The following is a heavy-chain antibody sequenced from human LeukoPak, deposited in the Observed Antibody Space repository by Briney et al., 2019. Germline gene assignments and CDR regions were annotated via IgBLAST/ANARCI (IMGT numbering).Heavy chain of an antibody. D-gene: IGHD3-9*01. CDR1: GSTFSSYA. J-gene: IGHJ4*02. V-gene: IGHV3-49*04. CDR3: TRGTHYDILTGYPH. Sequence: PGGSLRLSCAASGSTFSSYAMSWVRQAPGKGLEWVGFIRSKAYGGTTEYAASVKGRFTISRDDSKSIAYLQMNSLKTEDTAVYYCTRGTHYDILTGYPHWGQGTLVTVSS. CDR2: IRSKAYGGTT.